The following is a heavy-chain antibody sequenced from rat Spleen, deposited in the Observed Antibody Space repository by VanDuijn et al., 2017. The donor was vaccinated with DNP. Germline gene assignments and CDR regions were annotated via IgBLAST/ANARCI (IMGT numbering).Heavy chain of an antibody. Sequence: QVQLKESGPGLVQPSQTLSLTCTVSGFSLTNYAVGWVRQPPGKGLEWMGRIRSGGSTDYNSALKSRLSISRDTSKSQIFLKMSSVQTEDTAMYFCARTAANFWGPGTMVTVSS. CDR2: IRSGGST. D-gene: IGHD1-2*01. CDR3: ARTAANF. J-gene: IGHJ1*01. V-gene: IGHV2-1*01. CDR1: GFSLTNYA.